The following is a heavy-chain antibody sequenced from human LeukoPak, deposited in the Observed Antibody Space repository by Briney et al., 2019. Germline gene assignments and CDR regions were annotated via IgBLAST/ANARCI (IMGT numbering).Heavy chain of an antibody. CDR3: AGGTYHGDY. CDR2: ISYDGSNK. D-gene: IGHD1-26*01. V-gene: IGHV3-30*03. J-gene: IGHJ4*01. CDR1: GFPFTNYG. Sequence: GGSLRLSCAASGFPFTNYGMHRVRQAPGKGLEWVALISYDGSNKYYADSVKGRFTISRDNSKKTLYLQMNSLRPEDTAVYYCAGGTYHGDYWGHGTQVTVSS.